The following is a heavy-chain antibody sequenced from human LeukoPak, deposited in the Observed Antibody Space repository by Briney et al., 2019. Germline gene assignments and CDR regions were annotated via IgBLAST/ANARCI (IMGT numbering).Heavy chain of an antibody. D-gene: IGHD6-19*01. CDR1: GGTFSSYA. J-gene: IGHJ6*03. Sequence: ASVKVSCKASGGTFSSYAISWVRQAPGQGLEWMGWIYPNSGGTNYAQKFQGRVTMTRDTSISTAYMELNRLRSDDTAVYYCARSEQFPYYMDVWGKGTTVTVSS. V-gene: IGHV1-2*02. CDR2: IYPNSGGT. CDR3: ARSEQFPYYMDV.